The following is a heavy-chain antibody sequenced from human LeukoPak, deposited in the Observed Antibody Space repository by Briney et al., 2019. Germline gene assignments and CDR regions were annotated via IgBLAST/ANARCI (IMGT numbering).Heavy chain of an antibody. D-gene: IGHD2-15*01. CDR3: ARAVSAARVYDY. J-gene: IGHJ4*02. V-gene: IGHV3-48*03. Sequence: SGGSLRLSCAASGFTFRSFEMTWVRQAPGKGLECLSYISGDGTTIQYADSVKGRFTISRDNANNSLYLQMDSLRVEDTAVYYCARAVSAARVYDYWGQGTLVTVSS. CDR2: ISGDGTTI. CDR1: GFTFRSFE.